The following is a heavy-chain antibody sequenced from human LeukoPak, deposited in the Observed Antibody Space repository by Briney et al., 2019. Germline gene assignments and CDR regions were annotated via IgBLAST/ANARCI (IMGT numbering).Heavy chain of an antibody. CDR2: IYYSGST. CDR1: GGSISSGGYY. V-gene: IGHV4-31*03. D-gene: IGHD3-22*01. Sequence: PSETLSLTCTVSGGSISSGGYYWSWIRQHPGKGLEWIGYIYYSGSTYYNPSLKSRVTISVDTSKNQFSLKLSSVTAADTAVYYCASWGSRYYHDSSGYYSHLNFDYWGQGTLVTVSS. CDR3: ASWGSRYYHDSSGYYSHLNFDY. J-gene: IGHJ4*02.